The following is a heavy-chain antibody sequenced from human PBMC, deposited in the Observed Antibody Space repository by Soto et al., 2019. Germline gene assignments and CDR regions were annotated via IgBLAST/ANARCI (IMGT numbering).Heavy chain of an antibody. CDR1: GFTFDDYA. D-gene: IGHD4-4*01. V-gene: IGHV3-9*01. CDR3: AKAYDYSNYLSY. Sequence: PGGSLRLSCAASGFTFDDYAMHWVRQAPGKGLEWVSGISWNSGSIGYADSVKGRFTISRDNAKNPLYLQMNSLRAEDTALYYCAKAYDYSNYLSYWGQGTLVTVSS. J-gene: IGHJ4*02. CDR2: ISWNSGSI.